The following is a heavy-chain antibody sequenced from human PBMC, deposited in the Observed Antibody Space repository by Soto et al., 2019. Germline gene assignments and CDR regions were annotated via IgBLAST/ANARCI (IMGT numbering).Heavy chain of an antibody. V-gene: IGHV4-4*02. Sequence: QVQLQESGPGLVKPSGTLSLTCAVSGGSISSNNWWRWVRQPPGKGLEWIGEIYHSGSTNYNPSLKGRVTRAVDKSQSQFSLNLGSLTAADTAVYYCAGQVDPTYAYNYWGQGTLVSVSS. D-gene: IGHD1-20*01. CDR3: AGQVDPTYAYNY. J-gene: IGHJ4*02. CDR2: IYHSGST. CDR1: GGSISSNNW.